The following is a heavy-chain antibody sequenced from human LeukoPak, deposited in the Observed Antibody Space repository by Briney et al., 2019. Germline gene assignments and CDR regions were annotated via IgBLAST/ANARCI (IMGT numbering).Heavy chain of an antibody. CDR2: VYYSGST. V-gene: IGHV4-39*01. CDR1: GASVSGSDSN. CDR3: TRLSKGRYFDYIFDY. D-gene: IGHD3-9*01. J-gene: IGHJ4*02. Sequence: AETLSLTCTVSGASVSGSDSNWGWVRQPPGKGLEWIGNVYYSGSTAYNPSLKSRVTMSVDASKNQFSLKMTSVTAADTAVYYCTRLSKGRYFDYIFDYWGQGTLVTVSS.